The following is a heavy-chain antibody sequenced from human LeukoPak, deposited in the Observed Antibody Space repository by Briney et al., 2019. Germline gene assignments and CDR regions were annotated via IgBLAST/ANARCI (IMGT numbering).Heavy chain of an antibody. V-gene: IGHV3-64D*09. CDR2: ISNKGGST. J-gene: IGHJ4*02. CDR3: VKSGTWADFAS. Sequence: GGSLRLSCSASGFTFSSYGMHWVRQAPEKGLEYVSGISNKGGSTYYADSVKGRFTISRDNSKNTLHLQMSSLRADDTAVYYCVKSGTWADFASWGQGTLVTVSS. D-gene: IGHD1-26*01. CDR1: GFTFSSYG.